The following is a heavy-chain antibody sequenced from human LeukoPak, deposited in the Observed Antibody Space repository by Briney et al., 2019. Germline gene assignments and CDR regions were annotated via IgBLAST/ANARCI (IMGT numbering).Heavy chain of an antibody. CDR2: IYHSGST. D-gene: IGHD3-10*01. Sequence: PSETLSLTCTVSGGSISSYYWGWIRQPPGKGLEWIGSIYHSGSTYYNPSLKSRVTISVDTSKNQFSLKLSSVTAADTAVYYCASFYGSGFSFDYWGQGTLVTVSS. J-gene: IGHJ4*02. V-gene: IGHV4-39*07. CDR3: ASFYGSGFSFDY. CDR1: GGSISSYY.